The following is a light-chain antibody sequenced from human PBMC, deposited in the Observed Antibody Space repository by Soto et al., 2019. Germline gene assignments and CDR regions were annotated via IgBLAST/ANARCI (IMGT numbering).Light chain of an antibody. CDR1: QSVSRN. CDR2: SVS. Sequence: TVLTQSPATLSVSPGERVTLFCRASQSVSRNLAWHQQKPGQPPRLLIYSVSNRATGVPARFSGSGSGTEFTLTISSLQSEDFAVYYCQQYYYWPPWTFGQGTKVDI. V-gene: IGKV3-15*01. CDR3: QQYYYWPPWT. J-gene: IGKJ1*01.